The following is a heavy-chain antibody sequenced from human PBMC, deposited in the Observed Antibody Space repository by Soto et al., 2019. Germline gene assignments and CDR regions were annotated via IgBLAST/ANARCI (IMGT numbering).Heavy chain of an antibody. J-gene: IGHJ5*02. CDR2: IDWDDDK. V-gene: IGHV2-70*01. D-gene: IGHD5-12*01. CDR3: ARSFMVAMPTTTRHNWFDP. Sequence: GSGPTLVNPTQTLALTCTFSGFSLSTSGMCVSWIRQPPGKALEWLALIDWDDDKYYSTSLKTRLTISKDTSKNQVVLTMTNMDPVDTATYYCARSFMVAMPTTTRHNWFDPWGQGTLVTVSS. CDR1: GFSLSTSGMC.